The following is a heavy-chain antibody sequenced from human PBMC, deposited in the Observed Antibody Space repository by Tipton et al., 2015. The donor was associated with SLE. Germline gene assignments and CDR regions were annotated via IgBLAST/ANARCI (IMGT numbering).Heavy chain of an antibody. CDR2: VFWTGKT. CDR1: GTSLSRGNYY. J-gene: IGHJ6*03. D-gene: IGHD2-2*01. V-gene: IGHV4-61*02. Sequence: TLSLTCAVSGTSLSRGNYYWNWLRQPAGKGLEWIGRVFWTGKTNYGPSLMSRATISVDTSTNQFSLRLTSVTAADTAVYYCARDDVVLIPAARYSYHYMDVWGKGATVTVSS. CDR3: ARDDVVLIPAARYSYHYMDV.